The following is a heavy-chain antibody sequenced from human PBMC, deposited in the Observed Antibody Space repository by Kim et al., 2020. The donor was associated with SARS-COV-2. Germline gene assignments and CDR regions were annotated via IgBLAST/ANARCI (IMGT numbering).Heavy chain of an antibody. J-gene: IGHJ4*02. CDR3: ARGEGYCSAW. CDR2: DR. Sequence: DRDYAQKFQGRVTMTRDTSINTVYMELNSLKFDDTAVYYCARGEGYCSAWWGQGTLVTVSS. V-gene: IGHV1-2*02. D-gene: IGHD6-19*01.